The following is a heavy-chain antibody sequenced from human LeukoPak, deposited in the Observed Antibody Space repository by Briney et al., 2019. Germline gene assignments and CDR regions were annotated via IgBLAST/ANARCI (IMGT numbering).Heavy chain of an antibody. Sequence: PSQTLSLTCTVSGGSISSGDYYWSWIRQPPGKGLEWIGYIYYSGSTYYNPSLKSRVTISVDTSKNQFSLKLSSVTAADTAVYYCAREVENLENLGYCSGGSCPRDYYYGMDVWGQGTTVTVSS. CDR1: GGSISSGDYY. CDR2: IYYSGST. V-gene: IGHV4-30-4*01. CDR3: AREVENLENLGYCSGGSCPRDYYYGMDV. D-gene: IGHD2-15*01. J-gene: IGHJ6*02.